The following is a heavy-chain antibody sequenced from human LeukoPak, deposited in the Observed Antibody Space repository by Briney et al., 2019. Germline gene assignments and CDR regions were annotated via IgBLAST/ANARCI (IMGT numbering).Heavy chain of an antibody. D-gene: IGHD6-25*01. CDR3: ARAAYASGPDY. CDR2: ISPSSSAI. V-gene: IGHV3-48*02. Sequence: PGGSLRLSCAASGFTFSSYSMNWVRQAPGKGLEWVSYISPSSSAIHYADSVKGRFTISRDNAKNSLYLQMNSLRDDDTAVYYCARAAYASGPDYWGQGTLVTVS. J-gene: IGHJ4*02. CDR1: GFTFSSYS.